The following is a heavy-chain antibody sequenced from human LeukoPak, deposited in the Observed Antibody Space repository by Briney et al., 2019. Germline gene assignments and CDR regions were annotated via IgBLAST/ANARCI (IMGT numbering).Heavy chain of an antibody. D-gene: IGHD6-19*01. CDR3: ARLSTAVAGGDY. J-gene: IGHJ4*02. V-gene: IGHV3-7*01. CDR2: IKQDGSEK. CDR1: GFTFNKSW. Sequence: GGSLRLSCAASGFTFNKSWMSWVRQAPGKGLEWVANIKQDGSEKYYVDSAKGRFTISRDNAKNSLYLQMNSLRAEDTAMYYCARLSTAVAGGDYWGQGTLVTVSS.